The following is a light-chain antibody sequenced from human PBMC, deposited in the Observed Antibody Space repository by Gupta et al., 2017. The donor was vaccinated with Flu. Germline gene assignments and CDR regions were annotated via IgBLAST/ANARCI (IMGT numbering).Light chain of an antibody. CDR1: QSVDFY. CDR2: DAS. CDR3: QQRGNWPPS. J-gene: IGKJ1*01. Sequence: EIVLTQSPATLSLSPGERAALSCRASQSVDFYLAWYQQKGGQAPRLLIYDASNRATDTPARFSGSGSGTDFTLTISSLEPEDFAVYYCQQRGNWPPSFGQGTKVEIK. V-gene: IGKV3-11*01.